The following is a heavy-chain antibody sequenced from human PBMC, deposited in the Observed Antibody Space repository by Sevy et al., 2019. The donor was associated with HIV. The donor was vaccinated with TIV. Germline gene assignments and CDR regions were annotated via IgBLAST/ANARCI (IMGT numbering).Heavy chain of an antibody. D-gene: IGHD1-1*01. Sequence: GGSLRLSCAASGFIFSSFEMNWVRQAPGKGLEWVSSISTSGSNRYYADSVKGRVTISRDNAKKSRYLQMNSLRAEDTAIYFCAKRGGQYDLGMDVWGQGTTVTVSS. V-gene: IGHV3-48*03. CDR1: GFIFSSFE. CDR2: ISTSGSNR. J-gene: IGHJ6*02. CDR3: AKRGGQYDLGMDV.